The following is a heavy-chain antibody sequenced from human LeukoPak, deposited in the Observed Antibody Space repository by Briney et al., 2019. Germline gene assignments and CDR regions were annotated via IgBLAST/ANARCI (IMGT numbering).Heavy chain of an antibody. CDR2: IYHSGST. CDR1: GGSISSGGYY. CDR3: ARGRPVGKHQLLFDP. V-gene: IGHV4-31*03. D-gene: IGHD2-2*01. Sequence: SETLSLTCTVSGGSISSGGYYWSWIRQHPGKGLEWIGYIYHSGSTYYNPSLKSRVTISVDTSKNQFSLKLNSVTPEDTAVYYCARGRPVGKHQLLFDPWGQGTLVTVSS. J-gene: IGHJ5*02.